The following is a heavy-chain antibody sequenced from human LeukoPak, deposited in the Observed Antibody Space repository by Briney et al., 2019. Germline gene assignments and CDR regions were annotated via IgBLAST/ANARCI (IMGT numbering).Heavy chain of an antibody. D-gene: IGHD5-18*01. CDR1: GYTFSGYY. J-gene: IGHJ4*02. Sequence: ASVKVSCTASGYTFSGYYMHWVRQAPGQGLEWMGWINPNSGGTKYAQKFQGRVTMTRDTSISTAYMELSRLRSDDTAVYYCATEVTDWGQGTLVTVSS. V-gene: IGHV1-2*02. CDR3: ATEVTD. CDR2: INPNSGGT.